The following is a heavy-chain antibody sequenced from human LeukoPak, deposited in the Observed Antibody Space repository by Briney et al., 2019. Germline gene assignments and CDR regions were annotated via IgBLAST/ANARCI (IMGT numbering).Heavy chain of an antibody. V-gene: IGHV4-39*01. CDR2: VFYSGRT. D-gene: IGHD2-2*03. J-gene: IGHJ4*01. CDR1: GGSIPTKNFY. Sequence: SETLSLTCTVSGGSIPTKNFYWGWIRQPPGKGLEWIGSVFYSGRTYYNPSLESRVTISEDTSKNQFSLKLNSVTAADAAVYNCERQGDGYCSSTNCLFSFDYWGQGTLVTVSS. CDR3: ERQGDGYCSSTNCLFSFDY.